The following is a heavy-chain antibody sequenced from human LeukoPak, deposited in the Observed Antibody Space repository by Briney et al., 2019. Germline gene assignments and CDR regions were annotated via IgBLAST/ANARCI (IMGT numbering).Heavy chain of an antibody. CDR1: RFTFSSYE. CDR2: ISSGGSTI. CDR3: ARVRPASSLLTN. Sequence: GGSLRLSCAASRFTFSSYEMNWVRQAPGKGLEWVSYISSGGSTIYYADSVKGRFTISRDNAKNSLYLQMNSLRAEDTAVYYCARVRPASSLLTNWGQGTLVTVSS. D-gene: IGHD4-11*01. V-gene: IGHV3-48*03. J-gene: IGHJ4*02.